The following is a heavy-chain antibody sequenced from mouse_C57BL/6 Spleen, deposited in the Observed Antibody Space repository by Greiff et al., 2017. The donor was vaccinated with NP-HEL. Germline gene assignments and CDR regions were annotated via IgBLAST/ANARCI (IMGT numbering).Heavy chain of an antibody. CDR1: GFNIKDDY. Sequence: EVKLVESGAELVRPGASVKLSCTASGFNIKDDYMHWVKQRPEQGLEWIGWIDPENGDTEYASKFQGKATITAGTSSNTAYLQLSSLTSEDTAVYYCTTDGDYADYWGQGTTLTVSS. D-gene: IGHD2-4*01. CDR2: IDPENGDT. V-gene: IGHV14-4*01. J-gene: IGHJ2*01. CDR3: TTDGDYADY.